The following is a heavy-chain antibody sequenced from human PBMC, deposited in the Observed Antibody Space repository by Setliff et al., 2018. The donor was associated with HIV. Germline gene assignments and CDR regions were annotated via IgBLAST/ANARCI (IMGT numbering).Heavy chain of an antibody. Sequence: PSETLSLTCTVSGGSISSDYWSWIRQPAGKGLEWIGRVYISGSTNYSPSLRSRVTMSVDTSKNQVSLKLSSVTAADTAVYYCARQGNIVVVTSFDYWGQGTLVTVSS. CDR3: ARQGNIVVVTSFDY. CDR1: GGSISSDY. CDR2: VYISGST. V-gene: IGHV4-4*07. D-gene: IGHD2-21*02. J-gene: IGHJ4*02.